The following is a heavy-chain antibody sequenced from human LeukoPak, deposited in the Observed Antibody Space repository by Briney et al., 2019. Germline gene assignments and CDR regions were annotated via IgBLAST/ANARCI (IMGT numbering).Heavy chain of an antibody. CDR1: GGSISSYY. D-gene: IGHD3-22*01. V-gene: IGHV4-59*01. CDR2: IYYSGST. Sequence: SETLSLTCTVSGGSISSYYWSWIRQPPGKGLEWIGYIYYSGSTNYNSSLKSRVTISVDTSKNQFSLKLSSVTAADTAVYYCARGYRSGYYPGWGQGTLVTVSS. J-gene: IGHJ4*02. CDR3: ARGYRSGYYPG.